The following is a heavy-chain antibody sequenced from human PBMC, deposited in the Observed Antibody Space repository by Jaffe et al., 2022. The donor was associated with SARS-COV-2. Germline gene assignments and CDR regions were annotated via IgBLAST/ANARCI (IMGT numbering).Heavy chain of an antibody. CDR1: GDSITTQSYH. CDR2: VSYSGNT. J-gene: IGHJ4*02. Sequence: QLQLRGSGPGLVEPSETLSLTCTVSGDSITTQSYHWGWIRQSPGKGLEWIGSVSYSGNTYYRPSLKSRLIISVDTSKNQFSLKLNSVTAADTAVFYCARHSGGYIYGYFDYWDQGTLVTVSS. V-gene: IGHV4-39*01. D-gene: IGHD5-18*01. CDR3: ARHSGGYIYGYFDY.